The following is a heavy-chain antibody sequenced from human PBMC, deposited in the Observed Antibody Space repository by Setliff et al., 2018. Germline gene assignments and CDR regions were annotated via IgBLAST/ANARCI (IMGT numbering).Heavy chain of an antibody. Sequence: ASVKVSCKAPGYTFTSYYVHWVRQAPGQGLEWMGMINPSGGSTFYAQNFQGGVTMTRDTSTSTVYMELSSLRSDDTAVYYCARASAKYEGGAFDIWGQGTMVTVSS. J-gene: IGHJ3*02. V-gene: IGHV1-46*01. CDR2: INPSGGST. CDR3: ARASAKYEGGAFDI. D-gene: IGHD1-26*01. CDR1: GYTFTSYY.